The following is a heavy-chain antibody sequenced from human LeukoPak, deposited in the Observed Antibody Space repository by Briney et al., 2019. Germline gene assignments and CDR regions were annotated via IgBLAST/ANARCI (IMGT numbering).Heavy chain of an antibody. CDR1: GYTFTSYG. Sequence: AASVKVSCKASGYTFTSYGISWVRQAPGQGLEWMGWISAYNGNTNYAQKFQGRVTMTRDTSISTAYMELSRLRSDDTAVYYCAREGRDILTGRDKTGTNGMDVWGQGTTVTVSS. CDR2: ISAYNGNT. V-gene: IGHV1-18*01. D-gene: IGHD3-9*01. J-gene: IGHJ6*02. CDR3: AREGRDILTGRDKTGTNGMDV.